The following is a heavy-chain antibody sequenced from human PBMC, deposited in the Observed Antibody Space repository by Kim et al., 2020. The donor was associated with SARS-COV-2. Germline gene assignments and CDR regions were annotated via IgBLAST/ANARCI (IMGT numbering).Heavy chain of an antibody. CDR3: ARASGYYYYGMDV. V-gene: IGHV3-30*04. J-gene: IGHJ6*02. Sequence: GGSLRLSCAASGFTFSSYAMHWVRQAPGKGLEWVAGISYDGSNKYYADSVKGRFTISRDNSKNTLYLQMNSLRAEDTAVNYCARASGYYYYGMDVWGQG. CDR2: ISYDGSNK. CDR1: GFTFSSYA.